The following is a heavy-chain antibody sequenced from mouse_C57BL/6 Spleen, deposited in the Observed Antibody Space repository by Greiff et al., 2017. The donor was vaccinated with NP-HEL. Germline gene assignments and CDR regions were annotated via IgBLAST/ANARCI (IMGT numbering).Heavy chain of an antibody. CDR3: ARITTVEMDY. D-gene: IGHD1-1*01. Sequence: EVQLQQSGPELVKPGASVKISCKASGYTFTDYYMNWVKQSHGKSLEWIGDINPNNGGTSYNQKFKGKATLTVDKSSSTAYMELRSLTSEDSAVYYCARITTVEMDYWGQGTSVTVSS. CDR2: INPNNGGT. CDR1: GYTFTDYY. J-gene: IGHJ4*01. V-gene: IGHV1-26*01.